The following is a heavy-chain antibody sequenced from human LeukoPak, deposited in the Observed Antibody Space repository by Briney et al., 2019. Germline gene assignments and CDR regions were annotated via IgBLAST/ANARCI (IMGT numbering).Heavy chain of an antibody. CDR3: ARGRFLEWFLIDAFDI. D-gene: IGHD3-3*01. Sequence: SETLSLTCSVSDGSISSYYWSWIRQPPGKGLEWVGYIYYNGNSNYNPSLKSRVTISLDTSKKQFSLNLNFVIAADTAVYYCARGRFLEWFLIDAFDIWGEGTMVTVSS. CDR2: IYYNGNS. CDR1: DGSISSYY. V-gene: IGHV4-59*01. J-gene: IGHJ3*02.